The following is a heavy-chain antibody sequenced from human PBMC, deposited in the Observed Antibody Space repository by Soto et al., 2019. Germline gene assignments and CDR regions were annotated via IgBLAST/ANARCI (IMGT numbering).Heavy chain of an antibody. J-gene: IGHJ3*02. V-gene: IGHV6-1*01. D-gene: IGHD6-13*01. Sequence: PSQTLSLTCAISGDSVSRNSAACTWIRQSPSRGLEWLGRTYYRSKWYNDYAVSVKSRITINPDTSKNQFSLQLNSVTPEDTAVYYCARVRAEAAYDAFDIWGQGTMVTVSS. CDR3: ARVRAEAAYDAFDI. CDR2: TYYRSKWYN. CDR1: GDSVSRNSAA.